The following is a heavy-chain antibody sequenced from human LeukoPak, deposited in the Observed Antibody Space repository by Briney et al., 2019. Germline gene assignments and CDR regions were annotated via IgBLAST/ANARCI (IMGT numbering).Heavy chain of an antibody. J-gene: IGHJ4*02. CDR3: ARSYYYNSSGTTFDY. Sequence: GRSLRLSCAASGFTFSSYGMHWVRQAPGKGLEWGAVIWYDGSNKYYADSVKGRFTISRDNSKNTLYLQMNSLRAEDMAVYYCARSYYYNSSGTTFDYWGQGTLVTVSS. D-gene: IGHD3-22*01. CDR2: IWYDGSNK. V-gene: IGHV3-33*01. CDR1: GFTFSSYG.